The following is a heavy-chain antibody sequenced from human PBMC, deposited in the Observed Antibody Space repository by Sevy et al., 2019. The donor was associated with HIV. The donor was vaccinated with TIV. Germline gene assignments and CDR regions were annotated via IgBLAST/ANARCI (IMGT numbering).Heavy chain of an antibody. CDR1: GASITTNY. V-gene: IGHV4-4*07. CDR2: IYNRGNTDYNT. CDR3: ARAVFSTSGTYYFDY. J-gene: IGHJ4*02. Sequence: SETLSLTCIVSGASITTNYWSWIRQPAGKGLELLGRIYNRGNTDYNTNYNPSLESRVSMSIDTSKNQFSLNLSSVTVADTAVDYCARAVFSTSGTYYFDYWGQGTLVTVSS. D-gene: IGHD5-12*01.